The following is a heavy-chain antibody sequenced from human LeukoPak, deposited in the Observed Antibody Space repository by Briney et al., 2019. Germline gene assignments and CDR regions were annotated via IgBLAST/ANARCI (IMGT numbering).Heavy chain of an antibody. Sequence: PGGSLRLACAASGFTFSSYGMHWVRQAPGKGLEWVAVISYDGSNKYYADSVKGRFTISRDNSKNALYLQMNSLRAEDTAVYYCANLEAAGPADPDYWGQGTLVTVSS. J-gene: IGHJ4*02. D-gene: IGHD6-13*01. CDR1: GFTFSSYG. CDR3: ANLEAAGPADPDY. CDR2: ISYDGSNK. V-gene: IGHV3-30*18.